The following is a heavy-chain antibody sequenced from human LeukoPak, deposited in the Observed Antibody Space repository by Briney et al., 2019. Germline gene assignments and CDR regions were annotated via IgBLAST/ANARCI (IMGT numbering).Heavy chain of an antibody. CDR2: ISYDGSNK. CDR3: ASPARWIQLWYSFDY. V-gene: IGHV3-30*03. Sequence: PGGSLRLSCAASGFTFSSYDMHWVRQAPGKGLEWVAVISYDGSNKYYADSVKGRFTISRDNSKNTLYLQMNSLRAEDTAVYYCASPARWIQLWYSFDYWGQGTLVTVSS. J-gene: IGHJ4*02. CDR1: GFTFSSYD. D-gene: IGHD5-18*01.